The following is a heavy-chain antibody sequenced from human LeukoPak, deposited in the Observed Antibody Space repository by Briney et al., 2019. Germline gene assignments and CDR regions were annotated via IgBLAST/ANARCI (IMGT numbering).Heavy chain of an antibody. CDR2: ISWNSGSI. J-gene: IGHJ4*02. CDR3: AKESYDSSGYYSFDY. V-gene: IGHV3-9*01. D-gene: IGHD3-22*01. CDR1: GFTFDDYA. Sequence: GGSLRLSCAASGFTFDDYAMHWVRQAPGKGLEWVSGISWNSGSIGYADSVKGRFTISRDNAKNSLYLQINRLRAEDTALYYCAKESYDSSGYYSFDYWGQGTLVTVSS.